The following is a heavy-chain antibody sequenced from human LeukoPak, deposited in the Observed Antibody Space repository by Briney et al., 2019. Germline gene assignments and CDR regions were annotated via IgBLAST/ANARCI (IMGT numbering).Heavy chain of an antibody. D-gene: IGHD3-3*01. V-gene: IGHV3-64*01. J-gene: IGHJ5*02. Sequence: GGSLRLSCAASGFTFSSYAMHWVRQAPGKGLEYVSAISSNGGSTYYANSVKGRFTISRDNSKNTLYLQMGSLRAEDMAVYYCARGHYDFWSGYYYDWFDPWGRGTLVTVSS. CDR1: GFTFSSYA. CDR2: ISSNGGST. CDR3: ARGHYDFWSGYYYDWFDP.